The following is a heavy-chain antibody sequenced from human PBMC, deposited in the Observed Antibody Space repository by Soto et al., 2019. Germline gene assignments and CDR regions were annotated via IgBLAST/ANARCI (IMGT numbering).Heavy chain of an antibody. D-gene: IGHD2-15*01. CDR2: ISHGGNT. CDR1: GDSISSRNW. CDR3: ARAGRGYCSGFSCDSGLYGMDV. V-gene: IGHV4-4*02. J-gene: IGHJ6*02. Sequence: QVQLQESGPGLVKPSGTLSLTCAVSGDSISSRNWWSWVRQPPGKGLEWIGEISHGGNTNYNPSPQSRVTISVDKSTNQFSLKLSSVPAADTAVYYCARAGRGYCSGFSCDSGLYGMDVWGQGTTVTVSS.